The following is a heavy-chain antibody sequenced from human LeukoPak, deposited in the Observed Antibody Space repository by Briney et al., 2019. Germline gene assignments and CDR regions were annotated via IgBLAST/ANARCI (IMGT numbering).Heavy chain of an antibody. V-gene: IGHV3-48*03. CDR1: GFTFSSYE. D-gene: IGHD5-12*01. J-gene: IGHJ4*02. CDR3: ARARYSGYEMKC. Sequence: GGSLRLSCAASGFTFSSYEMNWVRQAPGKGLEWVSYISSSGSTIYYADSVKGRFTISRDNTKNSLYLQMNSLRAEDTAVYYCARARYSGYEMKCWGQGTPVTVSS. CDR2: ISSSGSTI.